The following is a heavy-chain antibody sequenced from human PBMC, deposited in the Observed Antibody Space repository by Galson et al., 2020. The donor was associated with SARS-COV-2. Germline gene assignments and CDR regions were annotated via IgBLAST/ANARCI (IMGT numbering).Heavy chain of an antibody. J-gene: IGHJ6*02. D-gene: IGHD6-13*01. CDR2: IKQDGSEK. V-gene: IGHV3-7*01. Sequence: GGSLRLSCAASGFTFSSYWMSWVRQAPGKGLEWVANIKQDGSEKYYVDSVKGRFTISRDNAKNSLYLQMNSLRAEDTAVYYCARAGSSWYFFGYYGMDVWGQGTTVTVSS. CDR3: ARAGSSWYFFGYYGMDV. CDR1: GFTFSSYW.